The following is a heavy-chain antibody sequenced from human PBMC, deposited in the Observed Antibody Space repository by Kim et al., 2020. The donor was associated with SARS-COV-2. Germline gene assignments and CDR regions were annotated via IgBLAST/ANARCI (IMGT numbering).Heavy chain of an antibody. CDR2: INHSGST. CDR3: ARDRVEPGGLRNAFDI. CDR1: GGSFSGYY. J-gene: IGHJ3*02. Sequence: SETLSLTCAVYGGSFSGYYWSWIRQPPGKGLEWIGEINHSGSTNYNPSLKSRVTISVDTSKNQFSLKLSSVTAADTAVYYCARDRVEPGGLRNAFDIWGQGTMVTVSS. V-gene: IGHV4-34*01. D-gene: IGHD1-26*01.